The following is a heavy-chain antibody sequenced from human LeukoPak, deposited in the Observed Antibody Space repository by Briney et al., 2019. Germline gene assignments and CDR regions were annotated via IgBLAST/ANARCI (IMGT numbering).Heavy chain of an antibody. D-gene: IGHD5-12*01. CDR1: GFTFSSYG. CDR2: ISYDGSNK. J-gene: IGHJ4*02. CDR3: AKVEEGGYSYYFDY. V-gene: IGHV3-30*18. Sequence: GSVRLSCAASGFTFSSYGMHWVRQAPGKGLEWVAVISYDGSNKYYADSVKGRFTISRDNSKNTLYLQMNSLRAEDTAVYYCAKVEEGGYSYYFDYWGQGSLVAASS.